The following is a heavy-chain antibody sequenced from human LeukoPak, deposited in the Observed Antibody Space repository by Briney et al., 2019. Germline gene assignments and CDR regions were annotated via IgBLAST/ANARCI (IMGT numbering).Heavy chain of an antibody. J-gene: IGHJ4*02. D-gene: IGHD2-2*01. CDR3: AKAVYCSSTSCFSIGSDY. Sequence: GGSLRLSCAASGFTFTSYGMHWVRQAPGKGLEWGAFVRYDGSNKYYADSVKGRFTISRDNSKNTLYLRMNSLRPEDTAVYYCAKAVYCSSTSCFSIGSDYWGQGTLVTVSS. CDR2: VRYDGSNK. V-gene: IGHV3-30*02. CDR1: GFTFTSYG.